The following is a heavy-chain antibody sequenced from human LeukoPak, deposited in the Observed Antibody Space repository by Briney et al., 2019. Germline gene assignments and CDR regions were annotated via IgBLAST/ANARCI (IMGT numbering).Heavy chain of an antibody. Sequence: PGGSLRLSCAASGFTFSSYSMNWVRQAPGKGLEWVSYISSSSSTIYYADSVKGRFTISRDNAKNSLYLQMNSLRAEDTAVYYCAREYYDSKVYYMDVWGKGTTVTVSS. J-gene: IGHJ6*03. D-gene: IGHD3-22*01. CDR3: AREYYDSKVYYMDV. V-gene: IGHV3-48*04. CDR2: ISSSSSTI. CDR1: GFTFSSYS.